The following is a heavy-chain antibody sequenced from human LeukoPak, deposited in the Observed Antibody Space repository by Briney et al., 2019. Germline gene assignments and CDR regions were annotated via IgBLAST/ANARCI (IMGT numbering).Heavy chain of an antibody. CDR2: ISAYNGNT. V-gene: IGHV1-18*01. CDR1: GYTFTSYG. D-gene: IGHD3-22*01. CDR3: ARDTYYYDSRYDY. Sequence: ASVKVSCKASGYTFTSYGISWVRQAPGQGLEWMGWISAYNGNTNYAQKLQGRVTITTDESTSTAYMELSSLRSEDTAVYYCARDTYYYDSRYDYWGQGTLVTVSS. J-gene: IGHJ4*02.